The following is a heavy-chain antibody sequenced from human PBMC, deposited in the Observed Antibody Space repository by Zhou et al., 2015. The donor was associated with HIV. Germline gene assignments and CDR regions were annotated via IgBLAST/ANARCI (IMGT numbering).Heavy chain of an antibody. CDR1: GFTLSTYG. J-gene: IGHJ3*02. CDR3: AKARLTMMPGVQSAFDT. V-gene: IGHV3-33*06. D-gene: IGHD3-10*01. Sequence: VQFVESGGGLIHPGGSMGLSCVGSGFTLSTYGMNWVRQAPGKGLEWVAIMWHDGYNAYYADSVRGRFTVSRDNSKNTVYLQMNSLRSEDTGVYFCAKARLTMMPGVQSAFDTWGQGTMVTVSS. CDR2: MWHDGYNA.